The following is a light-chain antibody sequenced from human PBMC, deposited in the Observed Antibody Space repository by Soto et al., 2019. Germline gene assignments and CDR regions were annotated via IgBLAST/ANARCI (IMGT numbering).Light chain of an antibody. CDR3: QQYNIYPLT. V-gene: IGKV1D-16*02. CDR1: EGITNW. Sequence: DIQMTQSPSSLSASVGDRVTITCRAMEGITNWLAWYQQKPDNAPKSLIYGASNLQSGVPSRFSGSGSGTDFTLTISNLQPEDFATYYCQQYNIYPLTFGGGTKVDIK. CDR2: GAS. J-gene: IGKJ4*01.